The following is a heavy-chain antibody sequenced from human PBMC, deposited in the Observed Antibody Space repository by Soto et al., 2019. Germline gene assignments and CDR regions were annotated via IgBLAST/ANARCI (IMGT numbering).Heavy chain of an antibody. CDR1: GFTFSRHG. CDR3: ARDDDYPDNGFDY. D-gene: IGHD4-17*01. J-gene: IGHJ4*02. CDR2: ILNDASGH. Sequence: QVQLVESGGGVDQPGTSLRLSCAASGFTFSRHGMHWVRQTPGKGLEWLAVILNDASGHWYADSVKGRFTISRDNFENTLYLQMNGLRLEDTAMYYCARDDDYPDNGFDYWGQGTLVTVSS. V-gene: IGHV3-33*01.